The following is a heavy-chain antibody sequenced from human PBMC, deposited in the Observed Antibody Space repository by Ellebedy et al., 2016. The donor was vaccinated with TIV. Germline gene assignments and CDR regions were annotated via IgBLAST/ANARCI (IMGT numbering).Heavy chain of an antibody. J-gene: IGHJ6*02. CDR1: GGTFSSYA. CDR2: ISAKNGNT. Sequence: AASVKVSCKASGGTFSSYAISWVRQAPGQGLEWMGWISAKNGNTNYAQKLQGRVTMTTDTTTSIAYMELRSLRSDDTAVYYCASGSMVRGVIDYYYGMDVWGQGTTVTVSS. CDR3: ASGSMVRGVIDYYYGMDV. V-gene: IGHV1-18*01. D-gene: IGHD3-10*01.